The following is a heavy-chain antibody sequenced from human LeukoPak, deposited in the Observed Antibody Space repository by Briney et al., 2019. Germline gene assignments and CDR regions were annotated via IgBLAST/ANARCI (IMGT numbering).Heavy chain of an antibody. CDR1: GFTFSTYA. J-gene: IGHJ4*02. Sequence: GGSLRLSCAASGFTFSTYAMTWVRQAPGKGLEWVGRIKSKTDVGTTDYAAPVKGRFTTSRDDSKNTLYLQMNSLKIEDTAVYYCTTDDFYDSSGDYYSFWGQGTLVTVSA. CDR2: IKSKTDVGTT. CDR3: TTDDFYDSSGDYYSF. D-gene: IGHD3-22*01. V-gene: IGHV3-15*01.